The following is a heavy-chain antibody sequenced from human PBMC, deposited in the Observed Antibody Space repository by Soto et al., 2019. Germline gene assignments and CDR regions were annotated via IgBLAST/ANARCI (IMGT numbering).Heavy chain of an antibody. J-gene: IGHJ4*02. Sequence: QVQLQESGPGLVKPSETLSLTCTVSGGSISSYYWSWIRQPPGKGLEWIGYIYNSGNTNYNPSLKSRVTISVDTAENQFSLTLRSVTAAATAVYYCARRGVGWPAQQCYFDYWGQGTLVTVSS. V-gene: IGHV4-59*01. CDR2: IYNSGNT. CDR3: ARRGVGWPAQQCYFDY. CDR1: GGSISSYY. D-gene: IGHD6-19*01.